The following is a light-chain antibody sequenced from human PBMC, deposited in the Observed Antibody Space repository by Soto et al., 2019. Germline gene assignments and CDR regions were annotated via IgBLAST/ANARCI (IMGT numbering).Light chain of an antibody. J-gene: IGLJ3*02. CDR2: SNN. Sequence: QSVLTQPPSASGTPGQRVTISCSGGSSNIGSNTVNWYQHLAGTAPKVLIYSNNQRPSGVPDRFSASKSGTSASLAISGLQSEDEGDYYCATWDDTLNGLWVFGGGTKLTVL. CDR1: SSNIGSNT. CDR3: ATWDDTLNGLWV. V-gene: IGLV1-44*01.